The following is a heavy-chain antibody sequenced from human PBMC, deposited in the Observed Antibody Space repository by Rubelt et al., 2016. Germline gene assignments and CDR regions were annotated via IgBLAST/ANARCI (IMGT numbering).Heavy chain of an antibody. J-gene: IGHJ4*02. D-gene: IGHD2-21*02. CDR3: ARQPFLPYCGCDCYPYYFDY. V-gene: IGHV5-10-1*01. Sequence: EVQLVQSGAEVKKPGESLRISCKGSGYSFTSYWISWVRQMPGKGLEWMGRIDPSDSYTNYSPSFQGHVTISADKLISTVSLQWSSLKASDTAMYYCARQPFLPYCGCDCYPYYFDYWGQGTLVTVSS. CDR2: IDPSDSYT. CDR1: GYSFTSYW.